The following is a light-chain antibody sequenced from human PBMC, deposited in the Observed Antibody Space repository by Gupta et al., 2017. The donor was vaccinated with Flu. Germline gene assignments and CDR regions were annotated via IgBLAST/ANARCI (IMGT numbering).Light chain of an antibody. J-gene: IGKJ2*01. CDR1: QSVGSN. CDR2: GAS. V-gene: IGKV3-15*01. CDR3: QHYHNGPPEYT. Sequence: TLSVSPGERATLSCRASQSVGSNLAWYQQKPGQAPRLLIYGASTRATGIPARFSGSGSGTEFSLSISSLQSEDFAVYFCQHYHNGPPEYTFGQETKLEIK.